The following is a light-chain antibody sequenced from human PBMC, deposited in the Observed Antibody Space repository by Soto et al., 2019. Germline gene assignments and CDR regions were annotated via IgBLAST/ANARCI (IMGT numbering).Light chain of an antibody. J-gene: IGKJ1*01. V-gene: IGKV3-15*01. Sequence: EIVMTQSPATLSVTLGERATLSCKASQSVTANLAWYQHKPGQAPRLLVSGASTRATGVPARFSGSGSDTVFSLTISSLQSEDSAVYYCQQYDNWPWTFGQGTKVDI. CDR1: QSVTAN. CDR2: GAS. CDR3: QQYDNWPWT.